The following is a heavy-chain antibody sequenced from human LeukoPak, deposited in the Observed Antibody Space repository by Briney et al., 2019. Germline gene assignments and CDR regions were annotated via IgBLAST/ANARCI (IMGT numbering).Heavy chain of an antibody. CDR1: GFTFGDYA. J-gene: IGHJ4*02. CDR2: ISSSGSTI. D-gene: IGHD1-26*01. V-gene: IGHV3-48*03. Sequence: PGRSLRLSCTASGFTFGDYAMSWFRQAPGKGLEWVSYISSSGSTIYYADSVKGRFTISRDNAKNSLYLQMNSLRAEDTAVYYCARAVYSGSSTWGQGTLVTVSS. CDR3: ARAVYSGSST.